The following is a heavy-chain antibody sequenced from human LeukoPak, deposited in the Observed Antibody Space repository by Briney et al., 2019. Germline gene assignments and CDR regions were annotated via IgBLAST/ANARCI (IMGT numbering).Heavy chain of an antibody. Sequence: GGSLRLSCAASRFTFSSYSMNWVRQAPGKGLEWVSSISSSTGYIYYADSVKGRFTISRDNSKNTLYLQMNSLRAEDTAVYYCARNRDPIVVVPAAPDYWGQGTLVTVSS. D-gene: IGHD2-2*01. CDR3: ARNRDPIVVVPAAPDY. J-gene: IGHJ4*02. V-gene: IGHV3-21*01. CDR1: RFTFSSYS. CDR2: ISSSTGYI.